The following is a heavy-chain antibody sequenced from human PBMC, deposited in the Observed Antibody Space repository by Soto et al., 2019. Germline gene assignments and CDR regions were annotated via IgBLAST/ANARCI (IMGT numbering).Heavy chain of an antibody. CDR1: GGSISSYY. D-gene: IGHD3-3*01. J-gene: IGHJ5*02. CDR2: IYYSGST. CDR3: ARDVWSGYFNWFDP. Sequence: SETLSLTCTVSGGSISSYYWSWIRQPPGKGLEWIGYIYYSGSTNYNPSLKSRVTISVDTSKNQFSLKLSSVTAADTAVYYCARDVWSGYFNWFDPWGQGTLVTVSS. V-gene: IGHV4-59*01.